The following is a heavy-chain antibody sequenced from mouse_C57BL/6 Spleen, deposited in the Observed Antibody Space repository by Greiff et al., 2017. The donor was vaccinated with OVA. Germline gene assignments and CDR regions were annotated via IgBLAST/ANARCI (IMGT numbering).Heavy chain of an antibody. CDR1: GFTFSDYG. V-gene: IGHV5-17*01. Sequence: EVHLVESGGGLVKPGGSLKLSCAASGFTFSDYGMHWVRQAPEKGLEWVAYISRGSSTIYYADTVKGRFTISRDNARNTLFLQMTSLKSEDTAMYYCARTYYDYDGFAYWGQGTLVTVSA. J-gene: IGHJ3*01. D-gene: IGHD2-4*01. CDR2: ISRGSSTI. CDR3: ARTYYDYDGFAY.